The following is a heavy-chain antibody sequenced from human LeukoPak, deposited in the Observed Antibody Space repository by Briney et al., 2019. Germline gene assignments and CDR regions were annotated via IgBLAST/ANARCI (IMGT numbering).Heavy chain of an antibody. D-gene: IGHD2-15*01. Sequence: ASXKVSCKASGYAFTSYGISWVRQAPGQGSEGMGWISAYNGKTNYAQKLQGRVTMTTDTSTSTAYMELRSLRSDDTAVYYCARADGSGDAFDIWGQGTMVTVSS. CDR2: ISAYNGKT. CDR3: ARADGSGDAFDI. CDR1: GYAFTSYG. V-gene: IGHV1-18*01. J-gene: IGHJ3*02.